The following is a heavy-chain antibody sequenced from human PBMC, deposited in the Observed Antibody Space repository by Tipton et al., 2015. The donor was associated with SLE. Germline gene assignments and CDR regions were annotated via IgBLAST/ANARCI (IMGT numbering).Heavy chain of an antibody. CDR3: VRDAYDDSTVLLDS. J-gene: IGHJ4*02. CDR1: GFTFSSYW. Sequence: SLRLSCAASGFTFSSYWMNWVRQAPGKGLEWVANIKPDASDKYYVDSVKGRFTISRDNAKNSLYLQMDSLRAEDTAVYYCVRDAYDDSTVLLDSWGQGTLVTVSS. V-gene: IGHV3-7*01. D-gene: IGHD4-17*01. CDR2: IKPDASDK.